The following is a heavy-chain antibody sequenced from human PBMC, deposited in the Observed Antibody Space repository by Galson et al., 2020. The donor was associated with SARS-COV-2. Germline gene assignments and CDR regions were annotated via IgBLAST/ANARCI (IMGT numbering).Heavy chain of an antibody. CDR3: TRDQYDDNTDWFDP. J-gene: IGHJ5*02. Sequence: QAGGSLRLSCAASGFSFSSHGMHWVRQAPGKGLEWVAVIWYDGSKKYYADSVKGRFTISRDNSKNTLYLQMDSLRAEDTAVYYCTRDQYDDNTDWFDPWGQGTLVTVSS. CDR2: IWYDGSKK. CDR1: GFSFSSHG. D-gene: IGHD3-9*01. V-gene: IGHV3-33*01.